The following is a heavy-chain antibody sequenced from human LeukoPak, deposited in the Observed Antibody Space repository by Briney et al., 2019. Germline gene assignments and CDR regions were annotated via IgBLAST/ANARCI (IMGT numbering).Heavy chain of an antibody. J-gene: IGHJ6*03. Sequence: ASVKVSCKASGYTLTGYYMHWVRQAPGQGLEWMGWINPNSGGTNYAQRFQGSVTMARDTSLSTVYMELRRLTSDDTAVFYCARGYCSGSKCSGFYKYYYLDVWGKGTTVSVSS. V-gene: IGHV1-2*02. D-gene: IGHD3-10*02. CDR3: ARGYCSGSKCSGFYKYYYLDV. CDR2: INPNSGGT. CDR1: GYTLTGYY.